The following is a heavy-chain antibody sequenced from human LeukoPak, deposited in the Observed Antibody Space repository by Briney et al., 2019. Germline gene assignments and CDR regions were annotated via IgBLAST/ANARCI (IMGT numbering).Heavy chain of an antibody. D-gene: IGHD6-6*01. V-gene: IGHV1-46*01. CDR1: GYTFTSYY. CDR3: AREGLARPGTFDY. CDR2: INPSGGST. Sequence: ASVKVSCKASGYTFTSYYMHWVRQAPGQGLEWMGVINPSGGSTSYAQKFQGRVTMTRDTSTSTVYMELSSLRSDDTAVYYCAREGLARPGTFDYWGQGTLVTVSS. J-gene: IGHJ4*02.